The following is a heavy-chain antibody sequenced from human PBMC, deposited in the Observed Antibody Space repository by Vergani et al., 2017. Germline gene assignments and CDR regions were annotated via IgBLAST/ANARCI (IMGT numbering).Heavy chain of an antibody. V-gene: IGHV3-43*02. CDR3: AGRSSSRLWFDY. CDR2: ISGDGGST. CDR1: GFTFDDYA. Sequence: EVQLVESGGGVVQPGGSLRLSCAASGFTFDDYAMHWVRQAPGEGLEWVSLISGDGGSTYYADSVKGRFTISRDNSKTSLYLQMNSLRTEDTALYYCAGRSSSRLWFDYWGQGTLVTVSS. J-gene: IGHJ4*02. D-gene: IGHD6-6*01.